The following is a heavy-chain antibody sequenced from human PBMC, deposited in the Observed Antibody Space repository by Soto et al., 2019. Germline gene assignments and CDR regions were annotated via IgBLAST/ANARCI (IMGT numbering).Heavy chain of an antibody. J-gene: IGHJ4*02. D-gene: IGHD2-15*01. V-gene: IGHV1-8*01. CDR2: MNPDSGDT. CDR1: GYPFSAFD. CDR3: VRQPGGVATPGDDY. Sequence: QVQLVQSGAEVKKPGASVKLSCEASGYPFSAFDINWVRQAGGQGLEWMGWMNPDSGDTAFARRFQDRITMTRSTSISTAYMELSRLTSDDTAVYFCVRQPGGVATPGDDYWGQGTLVTVSS.